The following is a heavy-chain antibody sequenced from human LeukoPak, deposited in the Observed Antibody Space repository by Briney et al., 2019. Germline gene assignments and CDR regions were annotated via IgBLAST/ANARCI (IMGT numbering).Heavy chain of an antibody. CDR1: GGSISSYY. V-gene: IGHV4-4*07. D-gene: IGHD3-16*01. Sequence: SETLSLTCTVSGGSISSYYWSWIRQPAGKGLEWIGRIYTSGSTNYNPSLKSRVTMSVDTSKNQFSLKLSSVTAADTAVYYCARATRDYVWGPLNYYYMDVWGKGTTVTASS. CDR2: IYTSGST. J-gene: IGHJ6*03. CDR3: ARATRDYVWGPLNYYYMDV.